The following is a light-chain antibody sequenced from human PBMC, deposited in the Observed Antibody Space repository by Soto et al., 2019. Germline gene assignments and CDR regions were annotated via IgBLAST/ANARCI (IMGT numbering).Light chain of an antibody. V-gene: IGKV1-8*01. CDR3: QQYYSYPF. J-gene: IGKJ3*01. Sequence: AIRLTKSPSSLSASTGDRVTITCRASQGISSYLAWYQQKPGKAPKLLIYAASTLQSGVPSRFSGSGSGTDFTLTISCLQSEDFATYYCQQYYSYPFFGPGTKVDIK. CDR2: AAS. CDR1: QGISSY.